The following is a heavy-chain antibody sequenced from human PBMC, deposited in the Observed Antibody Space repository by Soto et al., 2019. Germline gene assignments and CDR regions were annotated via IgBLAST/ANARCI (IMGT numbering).Heavy chain of an antibody. CDR3: AKDKISRSVAAASSQWFHP. CDR2: ISSSGEIT. CDR1: GFALSSYA. Sequence: GWSLRLSCAASGFALSSYAMNWVRQAPGKGLEWVSSISSSGEITFYADSVKGRFTISRDNSNNTLFLQMNSLRADDTAVYFCAKDKISRSVAAASSQWFHPWGQGPLATVSS. J-gene: IGHJ5*02. D-gene: IGHD6-25*01. V-gene: IGHV3-23*01.